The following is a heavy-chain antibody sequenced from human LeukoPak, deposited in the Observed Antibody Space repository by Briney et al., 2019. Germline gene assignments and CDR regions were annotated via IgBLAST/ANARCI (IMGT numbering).Heavy chain of an antibody. CDR1: GYSISSGYY. CDR2: IYHSGTI. J-gene: IGHJ4*02. V-gene: IGHV4-38-2*01. CDR3: ASRSADWYTGSYFDY. Sequence: SETLSLTCAVSGYSISSGYYWGWIRPPPGKGLEWIGSIYHSGTIYYNPSLKSRVTISVDTSKSQFSLKLSSVTAADTAVYYCASRSADWYTGSYFDYWGQGTLVTVSS. D-gene: IGHD1-26*01.